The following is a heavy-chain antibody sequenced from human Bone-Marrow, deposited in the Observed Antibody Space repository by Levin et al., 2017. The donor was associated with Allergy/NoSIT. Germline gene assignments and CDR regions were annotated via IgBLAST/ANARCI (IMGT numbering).Heavy chain of an antibody. D-gene: IGHD2-15*01. CDR2: INPSGGST. J-gene: IGHJ6*02. CDR3: ARDLDIVVVVGDYGMDV. CDR1: GYTFTSYY. Sequence: GESLKISCKASGYTFTSYYMHWVRQAPGQGLEWLGIINPSGGSTSYAQKFQGRVTMTRDTSTSTVYMELSSLRSEDTAVYYCARDLDIVVVVGDYGMDVWGQGTTVTVSS. V-gene: IGHV1-46*01.